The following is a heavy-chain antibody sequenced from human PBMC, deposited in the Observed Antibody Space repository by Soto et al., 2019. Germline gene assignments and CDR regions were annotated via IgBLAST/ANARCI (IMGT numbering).Heavy chain of an antibody. Sequence: QVHLVQSGAEVKKPGASVKVSCKASGYMFTNSAMHWVRQAPGQRLEWMGWISGDSGNTKYSPKLQDRVTITRDTFASTAYMELSSLRSEDTALYYCASDGVAAGNFNFDYWGQGTLVTVSS. CDR3: ASDGVAAGNFNFDY. V-gene: IGHV1-3*01. D-gene: IGHD6-19*01. CDR2: ISGDSGNT. CDR1: GYMFTNSA. J-gene: IGHJ4*03.